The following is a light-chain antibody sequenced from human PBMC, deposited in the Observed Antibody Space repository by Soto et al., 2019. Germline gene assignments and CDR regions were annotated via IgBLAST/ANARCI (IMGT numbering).Light chain of an antibody. CDR3: QQYGSSLLT. J-gene: IGKJ4*01. CDR2: GET. CDR1: QSVSSSY. V-gene: IGKV3-20*01. Sequence: EDVLTQSPSTLSLTPGQRPSLSRTDSQSVSSSYLAWYQQRRGQDARLLIYGETSRASGILDRFSGSGSGTDFTLTISRMEPEDFAVYYCQQYGSSLLTFGGGTKVDIK.